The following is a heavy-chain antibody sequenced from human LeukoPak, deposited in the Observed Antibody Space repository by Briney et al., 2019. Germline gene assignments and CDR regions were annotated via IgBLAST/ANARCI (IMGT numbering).Heavy chain of an antibody. V-gene: IGHV3-30*02. CDR1: GFTFSSYG. J-gene: IGHJ4*02. CDR2: IRYDGSNK. D-gene: IGHD5-18*01. CDR3: ARDKVDTAMVLLDY. Sequence: PGGSLRLSCAASGFTFSSYGMHWVRQAPGKGLEWVAFIRYDGSNKYYADSVKGRFTISRDNSKNTLYLQMNSLRAEDTAVYYCARDKVDTAMVLLDYWGQGTLVTVSS.